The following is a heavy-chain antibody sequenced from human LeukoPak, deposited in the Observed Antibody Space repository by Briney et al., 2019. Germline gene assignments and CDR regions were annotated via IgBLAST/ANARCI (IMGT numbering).Heavy chain of an antibody. D-gene: IGHD3-10*01. J-gene: IGHJ6*03. V-gene: IGHV1-69*13. CDR2: IIPIFGTA. CDR3: ARSWFGESYYYYYYMDV. CDR1: GGTFSSYA. Sequence: SVKVSCKASGGTFSSYAISWVRQAPGQGLEWMGGIIPIFGTANYAQKFQGRVTITADESTSTAYMELSSLRSEDTAVYYCARSWFGESYYYYYYMDVWGKGTTVTISS.